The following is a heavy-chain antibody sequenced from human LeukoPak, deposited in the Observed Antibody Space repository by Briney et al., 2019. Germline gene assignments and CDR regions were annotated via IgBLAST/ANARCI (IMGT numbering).Heavy chain of an antibody. V-gene: IGHV3-23*01. J-gene: IGHJ4*02. CDR1: GFTFSSYA. CDR3: ATTGGSWYDGSFDY. Sequence: GGSLRLSCAASGFTFSSYAMSWVRQAPGKGLEWVSDISGSGDIIDYADSVKGRFTISRDNSENTVYLQLNSLRAEDTAVYYCATTGGSWYDGSFDYWGQGTLVTVSS. D-gene: IGHD6-13*01. CDR2: ISGSGDII.